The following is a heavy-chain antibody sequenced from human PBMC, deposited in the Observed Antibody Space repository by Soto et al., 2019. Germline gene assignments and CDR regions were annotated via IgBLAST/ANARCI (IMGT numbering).Heavy chain of an antibody. CDR2: MNPYSGNT. J-gene: IGHJ5*02. CDR3: ARDYDSNWFDP. V-gene: IGHV1-8*02. D-gene: IGHD3-16*01. CDR1: GYTFTSFD. Sequence: ASVKVSCKASGYTFTSFDINWVRQASGQGLEWMGWMNPYSGNTIYAQKLQGRVTMTTNTSTNTAYMELRSLRSDDTAVYYCARDYDSNWFDPWGQGTLVTVSS.